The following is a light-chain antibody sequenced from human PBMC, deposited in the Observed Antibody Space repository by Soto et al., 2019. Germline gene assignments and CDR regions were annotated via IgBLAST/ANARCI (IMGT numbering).Light chain of an antibody. V-gene: IGKV3-20*01. CDR1: QSVSSSY. Sequence: EIVLTQSPGTLSLSPRERATLSCRASQSVSSSYLAWYQQKPGQAPRLLIYGASSRATGIPDRFSGSGSGTDFTLTISRLEREDFAVYYCQQYGSSPTWTFGQGTKVDIK. J-gene: IGKJ1*01. CDR2: GAS. CDR3: QQYGSSPTWT.